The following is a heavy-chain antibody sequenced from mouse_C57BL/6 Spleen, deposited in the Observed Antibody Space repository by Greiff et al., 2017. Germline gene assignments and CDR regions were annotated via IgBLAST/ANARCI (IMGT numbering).Heavy chain of an antibody. D-gene: IGHD2-4*01. Sequence: VQLQQPGAELVKPGASVKMSCKASGYTFTSYWITWVKQRPGQGLEWIGDIYPGSGSTNYNEKFKSKATLTVDTSSSTAYMQLISMTSEDSAVSYCSRRDYDYDEGYAMDYWGQGASVTVAS. V-gene: IGHV1-55*01. J-gene: IGHJ4*01. CDR1: GYTFTSYW. CDR2: IYPGSGST. CDR3: SRRDYDYDEGYAMDY.